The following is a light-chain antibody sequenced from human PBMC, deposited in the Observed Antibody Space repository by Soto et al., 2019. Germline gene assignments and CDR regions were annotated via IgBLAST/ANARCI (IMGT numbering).Light chain of an antibody. Sequence: QSALTQPASVSGSPGQSITISCTGTNSDVGGYNYVSWYQQHPGRAPKLMIYEVTNRPSGVSNRFSASKSGNTASLTISGLQAEDEADYYCCSDTISTTLVFGTGTKLTVL. V-gene: IGLV2-14*01. J-gene: IGLJ1*01. CDR2: EVT. CDR3: CSDTISTTLV. CDR1: NSDVGGYNY.